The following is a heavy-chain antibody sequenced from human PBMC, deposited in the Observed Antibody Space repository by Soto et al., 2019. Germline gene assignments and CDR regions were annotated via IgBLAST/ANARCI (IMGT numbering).Heavy chain of an antibody. V-gene: IGHV3-30*03. J-gene: IGHJ4*02. CDR3: ASGGVAARLLYFDY. CDR1: GFTFSSYG. CDR2: ISYDGSNK. Sequence: LGLSCAASGFTFSSYGMRCVRQAPGKGLEWVAVISYDGSNKYYADSVKGRFTISRDNSKNTLYLQMNSLRAEDTAVYYCASGGVAARLLYFDYWGQGTLVTVSS. D-gene: IGHD6-6*01.